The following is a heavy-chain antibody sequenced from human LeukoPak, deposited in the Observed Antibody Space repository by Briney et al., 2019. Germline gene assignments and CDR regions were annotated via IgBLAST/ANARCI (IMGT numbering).Heavy chain of an antibody. D-gene: IGHD3-22*01. CDR3: VKDAYYLDSSTYLIPFDF. Sequence: GGSLRLSCGASGFTFSRSAMNWVRQAPGKGLEWVAAIRGNGVATYYADSAKGRFNISRDNTNNTLFLQMNSLRTEDTAIYYCVKDAYYLDSSTYLIPFDFWGQGTLVIVSS. CDR2: IRGNGVAT. CDR1: GFTFSRSA. J-gene: IGHJ4*02. V-gene: IGHV3-23*01.